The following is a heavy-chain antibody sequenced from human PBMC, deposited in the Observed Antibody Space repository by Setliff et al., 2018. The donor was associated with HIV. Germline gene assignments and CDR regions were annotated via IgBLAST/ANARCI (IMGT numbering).Heavy chain of an antibody. D-gene: IGHD1-26*01. CDR1: GFTFRSFA. CDR3: ARPTNIDTLYYGSQTFYMYYYGLDV. Sequence: LRLSCAASGFTFRSFAMTWVRQAPGKGLEWVSAISDSGDNTYYADSMKGRFTISRDNAKNSLYLQMNSLRADDTAVYFCARPTNIDTLYYGSQTFYMYYYGLDVWGQGTTITVSS. CDR2: ISDSGDNT. J-gene: IGHJ6*02. V-gene: IGHV3-23*01.